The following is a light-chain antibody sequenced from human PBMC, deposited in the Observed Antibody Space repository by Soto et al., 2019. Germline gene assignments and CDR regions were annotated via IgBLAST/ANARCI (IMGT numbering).Light chain of an antibody. CDR1: SGSIASNH. CDR3: QSFDSSDQV. CDR2: EDN. V-gene: IGLV6-57*01. J-gene: IGLJ3*02. Sequence: NFMLTQPHSVSESPGKTVTISCTRSSGSIASNHVQWYQQRPGSSPTTVIYEDNQRPAGVPDRCSGSIDSSSNSASLSISGLRTEDEADHYCQSFDSSDQVFGGGTKLTVL.